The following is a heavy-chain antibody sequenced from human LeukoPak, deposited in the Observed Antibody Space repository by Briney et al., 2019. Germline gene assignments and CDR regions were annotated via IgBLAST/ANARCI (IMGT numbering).Heavy chain of an antibody. V-gene: IGHV1-69*13. D-gene: IGHD2-21*02. Sequence: SVKVSCKASGYTFTGYYMHWVRQAPGQGLEWMGGIIPIFGTANYAQKFQGRVTTTADESTSTAYMELSSLRSEDTAVYYCARRSLAYCGGDCYNLDYWGQGTLVTVSS. CDR1: GYTFTGYY. CDR2: IIPIFGTA. J-gene: IGHJ4*02. CDR3: ARRSLAYCGGDCYNLDY.